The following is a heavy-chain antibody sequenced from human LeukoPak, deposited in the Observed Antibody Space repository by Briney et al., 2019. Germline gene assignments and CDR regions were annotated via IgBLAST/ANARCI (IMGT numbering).Heavy chain of an antibody. Sequence: PGGSLRLSCAASGFTFRTYWMHWVRQAPGKGLVWVSRIDNDGSDTIYADSVKGRFTVSRDNAKNTVYLQMNSLRAEDTAVYYCAKVMKGSERLTMVRGVIIKTAGLYYMDVWGKGTTVTVSS. J-gene: IGHJ6*03. CDR2: IDNDGSDT. D-gene: IGHD3-10*01. V-gene: IGHV3-74*01. CDR1: GFTFRTYW. CDR3: AKVMKGSERLTMVRGVIIKTAGLYYMDV.